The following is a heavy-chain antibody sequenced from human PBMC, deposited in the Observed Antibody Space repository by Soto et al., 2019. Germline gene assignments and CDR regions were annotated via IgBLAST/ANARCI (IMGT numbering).Heavy chain of an antibody. CDR3: TRDRSEGSGRYFWVDS. Sequence: TLSLTCTVSGGSINFYYWSWIRQPAGKGLEWIGRIYTSGSANYNPSLKSRVTMSVDTSKNQLSLKLRSVTAADSAIYYCTRDRSEGSGRYFWVDSWGQGILVTVSS. J-gene: IGHJ4*02. CDR1: GGSINFYY. D-gene: IGHD1-26*01. V-gene: IGHV4-4*07. CDR2: IYTSGSA.